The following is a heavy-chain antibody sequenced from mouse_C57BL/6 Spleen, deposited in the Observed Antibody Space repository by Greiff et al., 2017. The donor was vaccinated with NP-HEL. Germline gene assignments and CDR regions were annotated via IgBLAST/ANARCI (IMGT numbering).Heavy chain of an antibody. CDR1: GFNIKDDY. J-gene: IGHJ1*03. D-gene: IGHD1-1*01. V-gene: IGHV14-4*01. Sequence: VQLKESGAELVRPGASVKLSCTASGFNIKDDYMHWVKQRPEQGLEWIGWIDPENGDTEYASKFQGKATITADTSSNTAYLQLSSLTSEDTAVYYCTHRIYGWDFDVWGTGTTVTVSS. CDR2: IDPENGDT. CDR3: THRIYGWDFDV.